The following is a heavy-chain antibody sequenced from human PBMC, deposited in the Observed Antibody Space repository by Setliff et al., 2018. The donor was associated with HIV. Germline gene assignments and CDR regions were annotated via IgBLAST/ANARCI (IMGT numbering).Heavy chain of an antibody. CDR2: FHQNGIP. D-gene: IGHD2-15*01. CDR1: GYSISSGFY. Sequence: ASETLSLTCSVSGYSISSGFYWGWIRQLPGGGLEWIGSFHQNGIPYYSPSLKSRVSISVDVSKNQFSLRLSSVTAADTAVYYCGLAMGGHCSDGRCYCFDLWGQGALVTVSS. V-gene: IGHV4-38-2*01. CDR3: GLAMGGHCSDGRCYCFDL. J-gene: IGHJ4*02.